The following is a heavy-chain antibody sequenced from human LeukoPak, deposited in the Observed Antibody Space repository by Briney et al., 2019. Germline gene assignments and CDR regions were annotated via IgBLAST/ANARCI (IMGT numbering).Heavy chain of an antibody. Sequence: ASVKVSCKASGYTFTNYATHWVRQAPGQTLEWLGWINPGNGYTKYSQEFQGRVTISRDTSASTAHMDLSSLRSEDMAVYYCAIRDGHTDYWGQGTLVTVSS. D-gene: IGHD5-24*01. CDR3: AIRDGHTDY. CDR2: INPGNGYT. J-gene: IGHJ4*02. CDR1: GYTFTNYA. V-gene: IGHV1-3*03.